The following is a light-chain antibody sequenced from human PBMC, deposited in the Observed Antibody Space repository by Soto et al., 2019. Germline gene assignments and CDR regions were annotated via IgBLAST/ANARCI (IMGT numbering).Light chain of an antibody. Sequence: IQLTQSPSSLSASVGDRVTITCRASQSISSYLNWYQQKPGKAPKLLIYAASTLQSGVPSRFSGSGSGTDFTLTISSLQPEDFATYYCQQSDTTPRTFGQGTTLEIK. V-gene: IGKV1-39*01. CDR1: QSISSY. CDR3: QQSDTTPRT. CDR2: AAS. J-gene: IGKJ2*02.